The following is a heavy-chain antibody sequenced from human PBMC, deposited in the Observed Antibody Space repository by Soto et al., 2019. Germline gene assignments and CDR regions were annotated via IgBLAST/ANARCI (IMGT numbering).Heavy chain of an antibody. J-gene: IGHJ4*02. Sequence: QVQLVQSGAEVKKPGSSVKVSCKASGDTFSSYAINWVRQAPGQGLEWMGGIIPMFGTANYAQKFKGRVTDTAGGSTRPVFLGPDRLRSGGKAVYFFARVGSAPYHDRRGFYSPLDYLGPGTLVTVSS. CDR2: IIPMFGTA. D-gene: IGHD3-22*01. CDR1: GDTFSSYA. V-gene: IGHV1-69*01. CDR3: ARVGSAPYHDRRGFYSPLDY.